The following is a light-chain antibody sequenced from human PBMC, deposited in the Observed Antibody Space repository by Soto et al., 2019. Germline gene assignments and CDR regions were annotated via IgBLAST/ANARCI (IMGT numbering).Light chain of an antibody. Sequence: QSALTQPASVSGSPGQSITIAYTGTSSDVGSYNLVSWYQQHPGKAPKLMIYEGSKRPSGVSNRFSGSKSGNTASLTISGLQAEDEADYYCCSYAGNSTLVFGGGTKLTVL. CDR2: EGS. V-gene: IGLV2-23*01. J-gene: IGLJ2*01. CDR3: CSYAGNSTLV. CDR1: SSDVGSYNL.